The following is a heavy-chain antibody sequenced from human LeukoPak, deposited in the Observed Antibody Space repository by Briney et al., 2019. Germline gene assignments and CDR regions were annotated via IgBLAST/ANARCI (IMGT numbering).Heavy chain of an antibody. J-gene: IGHJ4*02. D-gene: IGHD3-22*01. CDR3: ARSVITMTTFDY. Sequence: PSETLSLTCTVSGGSISSSSYYWGWIRQPPGKGLEWIGSIYYSGSTYYNPSLKSRVTISVDTSKNQFSLKLSSVTAADTAVYYCARSVITMTTFDYWGQGTLVTVSS. CDR1: GGSISSSSYY. V-gene: IGHV4-39*01. CDR2: IYYSGST.